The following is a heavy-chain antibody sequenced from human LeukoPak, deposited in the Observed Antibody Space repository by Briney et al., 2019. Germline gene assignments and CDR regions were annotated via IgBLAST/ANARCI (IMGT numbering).Heavy chain of an antibody. D-gene: IGHD3-3*01. V-gene: IGHV1-18*01. Sequence: ASVKVSCKASGYTFTSYGISWVRQAPGQGLEWMGWISAYNGNTNYAQKLQGRATMTTDTSTSTAYVELRSLRSDDTAVYYCARDLLTIFGVVPSPSDYWGQGTLVTVSS. CDR3: ARDLLTIFGVVPSPSDY. CDR1: GYTFTSYG. CDR2: ISAYNGNT. J-gene: IGHJ4*02.